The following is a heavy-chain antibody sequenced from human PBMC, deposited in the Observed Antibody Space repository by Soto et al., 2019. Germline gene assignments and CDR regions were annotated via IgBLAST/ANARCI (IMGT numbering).Heavy chain of an antibody. CDR2: IKYDGSDQ. V-gene: IGHV3-7*01. CDR3: GTGRASGGLGG. J-gene: IGHJ6*02. CDR1: GFTFRTYW. D-gene: IGHD3-10*01. Sequence: PGGSLRLSCAASGFTFRTYWMNWVRQAPGKGLEWVANIKYDGSDQFYVDSVKGRFTVSRDNAKNSLYLHMDSLRVEDTAVYYFGTGRASGGLGGWRRGTTFTVSS.